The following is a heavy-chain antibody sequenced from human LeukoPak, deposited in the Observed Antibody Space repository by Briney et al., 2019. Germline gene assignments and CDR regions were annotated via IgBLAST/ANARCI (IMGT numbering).Heavy chain of an antibody. CDR1: GFTFTSYS. J-gene: IGHJ4*02. CDR3: ARDYAHDFWSGYFDY. Sequence: SGGSLRLSCAASGFTFTSYSMSWVRQAPGKGLEWVSVIYSGGSTYYADSVKGRFTISRDNSKNTLYLQMNSLRAEDTAVYYCARDYAHDFWSGYFDYWGQGTLVTVSS. CDR2: IYSGGST. D-gene: IGHD3-3*01. V-gene: IGHV3-66*02.